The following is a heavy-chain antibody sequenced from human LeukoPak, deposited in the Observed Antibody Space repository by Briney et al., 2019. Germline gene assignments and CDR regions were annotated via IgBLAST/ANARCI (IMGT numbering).Heavy chain of an antibody. CDR3: ARLDLGIAVAGTEFDY. CDR2: ISGSGGST. V-gene: IGHV3-23*01. Sequence: PGGSLRLPCAAPGFTFSSYAMSWVRQAPGKGLEWVSAISGSGGSTYYADSVKGRLTISRDNSKNTLYLQMNSLRAEDTAVYYCARLDLGIAVAGTEFDYWGQGTLVTVSS. D-gene: IGHD6-19*01. CDR1: GFTFSSYA. J-gene: IGHJ4*02.